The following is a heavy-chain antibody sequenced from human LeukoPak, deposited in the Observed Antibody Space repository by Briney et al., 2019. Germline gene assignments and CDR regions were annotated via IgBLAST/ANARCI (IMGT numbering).Heavy chain of an antibody. Sequence: SETLSLTCTVSGGSISSSSYSWSWIRQPPGKGLEWIGYIYHSGSTYYNPSLKSRVTISVDRSKNQFSLKLSSVTAADTAVYYCARHRGKDAFDIWGQGTMVTVSS. CDR1: GGSISSSSYS. CDR3: ARHRGKDAFDI. CDR2: IYHSGST. J-gene: IGHJ3*02. V-gene: IGHV4-30-2*01.